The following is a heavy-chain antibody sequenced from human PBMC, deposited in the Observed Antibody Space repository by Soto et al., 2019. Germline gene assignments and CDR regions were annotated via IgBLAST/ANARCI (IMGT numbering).Heavy chain of an antibody. CDR1: GGSISSSSYY. CDR2: IYYSGST. Sequence: SETLSLTCTVSGGSISSSSYYWGWIRQPPGKGLEWIGSIYYSGSTYYNPSLKSRVTISVDTSKNQFSLKLSSVTAADTAVYYCARHRDAGGWYFVDWFDPWGQGTLVTVSS. J-gene: IGHJ5*02. D-gene: IGHD6-19*01. CDR3: ARHRDAGGWYFVDWFDP. V-gene: IGHV4-39*01.